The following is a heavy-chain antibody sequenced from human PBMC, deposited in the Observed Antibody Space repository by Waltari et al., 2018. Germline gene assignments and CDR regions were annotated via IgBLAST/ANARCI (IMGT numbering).Heavy chain of an antibody. J-gene: IGHJ6*02. D-gene: IGHD4-17*01. Sequence: QVQLQESGPGLVKPSETLSLTCAVSGYSISSGYYWGWIRQPPGRGLEWIGSIYHSGSTYSNPSLKSRVTISVDTSKNQFSLKLSSVTAADTAVYYCARVPTAYDYGDYWYYYYYGMDVWGQGTTVTVSS. CDR3: ARVPTAYDYGDYWYYYYYGMDV. CDR1: GYSISSGYY. CDR2: IYHSGST. V-gene: IGHV4-38-2*01.